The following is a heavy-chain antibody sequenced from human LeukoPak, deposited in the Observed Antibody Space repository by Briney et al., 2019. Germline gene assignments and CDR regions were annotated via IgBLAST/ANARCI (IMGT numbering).Heavy chain of an antibody. CDR2: INHSGST. J-gene: IGHJ6*04. Sequence: SETLSLTCAVYGGSFSGYYWSWIRQPPGKGLEWIGEINHSGSTNYNPSLKSRVTISVDTSKNQFSLKLSSVTAADTAVYYCARMGCSGGSCYHLRYYYYGMDVWGKGTTVTVSS. CDR1: GGSFSGYY. CDR3: ARMGCSGGSCYHLRYYYYGMDV. V-gene: IGHV4-34*01. D-gene: IGHD2-15*01.